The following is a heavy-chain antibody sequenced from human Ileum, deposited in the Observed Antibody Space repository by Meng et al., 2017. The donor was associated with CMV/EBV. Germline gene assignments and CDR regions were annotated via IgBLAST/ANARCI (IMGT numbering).Heavy chain of an antibody. CDR3: TTGYSSWYFG. D-gene: IGHD6-13*01. Sequence: AGSGVTLRDAYMGWVRQATGKGLEWVDSIKTRARGGTTEYGALLRDRFSISRDDSKSTVYLQVNSLKTEDTAIYYCTTGYSSWYFGWGQGTLVTVSS. CDR1: GVTLRDAY. CDR2: IKTRARGGTT. J-gene: IGHJ4*02. V-gene: IGHV3-15*07.